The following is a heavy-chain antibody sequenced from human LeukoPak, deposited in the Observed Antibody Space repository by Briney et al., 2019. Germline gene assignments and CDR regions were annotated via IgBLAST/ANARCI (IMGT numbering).Heavy chain of an antibody. J-gene: IGHJ4*02. D-gene: IGHD4-17*01. V-gene: IGHV4-4*09. CDR1: GGSISSYY. CDR3: ARGSHDYGDSY. CDR2: IYTSGST. Sequence: SETLSLTCTVSGGSISSYYWSWIRQPPGKGLEWIGYIYTSGSTNYNPSLKSRVTISVDTSKNQFSLKLSSVTAADTAVYYCARGSHDYGDSYWGQGTLVTVSS.